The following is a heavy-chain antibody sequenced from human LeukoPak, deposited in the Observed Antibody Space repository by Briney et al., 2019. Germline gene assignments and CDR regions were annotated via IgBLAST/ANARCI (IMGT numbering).Heavy chain of an antibody. CDR3: ARDLDDGSQGLTLLDY. CDR1: GFTFSSYG. D-gene: IGHD1-26*01. J-gene: IGHJ4*02. V-gene: IGHV3-33*01. Sequence: PGGSLRLSCAASGFTFSSYGMHWVRQAPGKGLEWVAVIWYDGSNKYYADSVKGRFTISRDNSKNTLYLQMNSLRAEDTAVYYCARDLDDGSQGLTLLDYWGQGTLVTVSS. CDR2: IWYDGSNK.